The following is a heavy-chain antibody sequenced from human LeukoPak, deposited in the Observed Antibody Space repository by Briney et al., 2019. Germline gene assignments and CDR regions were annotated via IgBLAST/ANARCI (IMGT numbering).Heavy chain of an antibody. CDR2: ISSGNHYI. Sequence: PGGSLRLSCVASGFTFSSFSMNWVRQAPGKGLEWVSSISSGNHYIYYAASVKGRFTISRDNAKNSLYLQLNSLRAEDTAVFYCARGRSVSGTPEFDYWGQGTLVTVSS. J-gene: IGHJ4*02. CDR1: GFTFSSFS. V-gene: IGHV3-21*01. CDR3: ARGRSVSGTPEFDY. D-gene: IGHD6-19*01.